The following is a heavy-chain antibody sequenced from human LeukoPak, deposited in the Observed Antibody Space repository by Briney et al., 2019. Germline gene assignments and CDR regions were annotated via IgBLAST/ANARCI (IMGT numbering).Heavy chain of an antibody. CDR1: GFTVSSNY. CDR2: ISSSGSTI. Sequence: GGSLRLSCAASGFTVSSNYMSWIRQAPGKGLEWVSYISSSGSTIYYADSVKGRFTISRDNAKNSLYLQMNSLRAEDTAVYYCAKTGGYYYDHREWFDPWGQGTLVTVSS. D-gene: IGHD3-22*01. J-gene: IGHJ5*02. V-gene: IGHV3-11*01. CDR3: AKTGGYYYDHREWFDP.